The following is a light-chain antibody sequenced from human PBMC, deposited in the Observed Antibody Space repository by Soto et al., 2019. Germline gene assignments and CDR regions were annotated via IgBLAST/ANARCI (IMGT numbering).Light chain of an antibody. CDR3: VSFTTKKSYV. J-gene: IGLJ1*01. Sequence: QSVLTQPASVSGSPGQWITISCTGTSSDIGAYIFVSWYQQHPGKAPKLIIYDIANRPSGVSYRFSGSKSANTASLTISGLQADDEADYYCVSFTTKKSYVFGTGTKLTVL. CDR1: SSDIGAYIF. CDR2: DIA. V-gene: IGLV2-14*03.